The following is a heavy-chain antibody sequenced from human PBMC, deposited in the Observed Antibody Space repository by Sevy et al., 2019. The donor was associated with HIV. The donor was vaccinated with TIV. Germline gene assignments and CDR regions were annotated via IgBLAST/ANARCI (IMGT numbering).Heavy chain of an antibody. D-gene: IGHD2-15*01. Sequence: GGCLRLSCAASGFTFSSYAMSWVRQAPGKGLEWVSAISGSGGSTYYADSVKGRFTISRDNSKNTLYLQMNSLRAEDTAVYYCAKGYCSGGSCYHFDYWGQGTLVTVSS. V-gene: IGHV3-23*01. CDR1: GFTFSSYA. J-gene: IGHJ4*02. CDR2: ISGSGGST. CDR3: AKGYCSGGSCYHFDY.